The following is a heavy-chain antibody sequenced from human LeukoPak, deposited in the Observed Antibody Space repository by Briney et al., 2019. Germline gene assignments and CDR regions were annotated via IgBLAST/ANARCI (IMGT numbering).Heavy chain of an antibody. CDR1: GFTFKTYA. CDR2: MSGSGSST. Sequence: GGSLRLSCAASGFTFKTYAMNWVRQVPGKGPEWVSSMSGSGSSTDYADSVKGRFTISRDNSKNTLYPQMNSLRAEDTALYYCAKDAQGLVRGGIYFDFWGQGSLVTVSS. CDR3: AKDAQGLVRGGIYFDF. J-gene: IGHJ4*02. V-gene: IGHV3-23*01. D-gene: IGHD6-19*01.